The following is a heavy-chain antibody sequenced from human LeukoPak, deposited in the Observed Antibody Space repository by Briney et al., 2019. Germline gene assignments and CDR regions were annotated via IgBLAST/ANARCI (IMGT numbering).Heavy chain of an antibody. CDR2: IYTSGST. Sequence: SETLSLTCTVSGGSISSYYWSWIRQPAGKGLEWIGRIYTSGSTNYNPSLKSRVTMSVDTSKNQFSLKLSSVTAADTAVYYCARGGYYYGSGSSYNWFDSWGQGTLVTVSS. D-gene: IGHD3-10*01. J-gene: IGHJ5*01. CDR3: ARGGYYYGSGSSYNWFDS. CDR1: GGSISSYY. V-gene: IGHV4-4*07.